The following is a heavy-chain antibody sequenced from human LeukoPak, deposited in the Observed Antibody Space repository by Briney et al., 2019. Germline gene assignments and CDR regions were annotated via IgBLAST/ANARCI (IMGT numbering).Heavy chain of an antibody. V-gene: IGHV4-59*01. CDR2: IYYSGST. Sequence: SETLSLTCTVSGGSISSYYWSWIRQPPGKGLEWIGYIYYSGSTNYNPSLKSRVAISVDTSKNQFSLKLSSVTAADTAVYYCARGSSIVGATLPFDYWGQGTLVTVSS. J-gene: IGHJ4*02. CDR3: ARGSSIVGATLPFDY. CDR1: GGSISSYY. D-gene: IGHD1-26*01.